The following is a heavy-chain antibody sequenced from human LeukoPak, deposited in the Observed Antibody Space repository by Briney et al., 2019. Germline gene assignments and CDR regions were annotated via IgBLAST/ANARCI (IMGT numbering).Heavy chain of an antibody. CDR2: TYYRSKWYN. CDR3: ARDSIAARPEGYYYYGMDV. CDR1: GDSVSSNSAA. Sequence: SQTLSLTCAISGDSVSSNSAAWNWIRQSPSRGLGWLGRTYYRSKWYNDYAVSVKSRITINPDTSKNQFPLQLNSVTPEDTAVYYCARDSIAARPEGYYYYGMDVWGQGTTVTVSS. J-gene: IGHJ6*02. D-gene: IGHD6-6*01. V-gene: IGHV6-1*01.